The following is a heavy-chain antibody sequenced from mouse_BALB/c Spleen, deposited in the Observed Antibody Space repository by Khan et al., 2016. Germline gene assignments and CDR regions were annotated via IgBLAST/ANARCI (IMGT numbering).Heavy chain of an antibody. CDR2: INTYTGEP. J-gene: IGHJ3*01. D-gene: IGHD1-2*01. V-gene: IGHV9-3-1*01. CDR1: GYIFTNYG. CDR3: ARGEFITTATPDY. Sequence: QIQLVQSGPELKKPGETVKISCKASGYIFTNYGMNWVKQAPGKGLKWMAWINTYTGEPTYADNFKGRFAFSLETSASTAYLQINNLKNEDTATYFCARGEFITTATPDYWGQGTLVTVSA.